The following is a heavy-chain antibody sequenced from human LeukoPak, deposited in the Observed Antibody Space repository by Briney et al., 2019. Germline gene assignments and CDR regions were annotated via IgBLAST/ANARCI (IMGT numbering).Heavy chain of an antibody. CDR2: IYYSGST. CDR1: GGSISSHY. CDR3: ARAVEAHYYYYMDV. J-gene: IGHJ6*03. V-gene: IGHV4-59*11. Sequence: SETPSLTCTVSGGSISSHYWSWLRQPPGKGLEWIGYIYYSGSTNYNPSLTSRVTISVDTSKNQFSLKLSSVTAADTAVYYCARAVEAHYYYYMDVWAKGPRSPSP.